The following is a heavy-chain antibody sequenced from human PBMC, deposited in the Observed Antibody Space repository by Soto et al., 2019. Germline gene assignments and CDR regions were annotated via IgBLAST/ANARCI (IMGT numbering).Heavy chain of an antibody. CDR2: INHSGST. Sequence: SETLSLTCAVYGGSFSGYYWSWIRQPPGKGLEWIGEINHSGSTNYNPSLKSRVTISVDTSKNQFSPKLSSVTAADTAVYYCARGPSMFEMATIRSLYYWGQGTLVTVSS. CDR3: ARGPSMFEMATIRSLYY. J-gene: IGHJ4*02. D-gene: IGHD5-12*01. V-gene: IGHV4-34*01. CDR1: GGSFSGYY.